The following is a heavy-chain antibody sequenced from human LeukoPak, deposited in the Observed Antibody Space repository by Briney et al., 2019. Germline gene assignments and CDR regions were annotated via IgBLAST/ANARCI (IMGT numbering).Heavy chain of an antibody. J-gene: IGHJ3*02. Sequence: SETLSLTCTVSGGSISSFYWSWIRQPPGKGLEWIGNIYYSGSTNYNPSLKSRVTMSVDTSKNQFSLKLNSVTAAATAVYYCARRRDYYDSRGYYAFDIWGHGTMVTVSS. D-gene: IGHD3-22*01. CDR2: IYYSGST. CDR1: GGSISSFY. CDR3: ARRRDYYDSRGYYAFDI. V-gene: IGHV4-59*01.